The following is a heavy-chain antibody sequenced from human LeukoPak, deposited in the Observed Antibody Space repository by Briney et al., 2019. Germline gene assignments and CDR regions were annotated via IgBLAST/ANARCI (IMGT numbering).Heavy chain of an antibody. CDR2: IKTKTDGGTP. CDR3: TTDGDPPRYFDY. Sequence: GGSLRLSCAASGFTFTNAWMSWVRQAPGRGREWVGRIKTKTDGGTPDYAARVTGRFTISRDDTKNTLYLQMNSLKTEDTAVYYCTTDGDPPRYFDYWGQGTLVTVS. CDR1: GFTFTNAW. J-gene: IGHJ4*02. V-gene: IGHV3-15*01.